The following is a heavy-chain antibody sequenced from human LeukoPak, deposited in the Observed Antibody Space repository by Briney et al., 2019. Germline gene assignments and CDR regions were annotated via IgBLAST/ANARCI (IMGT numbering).Heavy chain of an antibody. V-gene: IGHV3-23*01. CDR1: GFVFSDYA. Sequence: GGSLRLSCAASGFVFSDYAMTWVRQAPGKGLEWVSGISASGGRTYNADAVKGRFTISRDNSKNTVYLQMNSLRDEDTAVYYCAKDWIYDAGSYLGDKYLDYWGQGTLVTVSS. D-gene: IGHD3-10*01. CDR2: ISASGGRT. CDR3: AKDWIYDAGSYLGDKYLDY. J-gene: IGHJ4*02.